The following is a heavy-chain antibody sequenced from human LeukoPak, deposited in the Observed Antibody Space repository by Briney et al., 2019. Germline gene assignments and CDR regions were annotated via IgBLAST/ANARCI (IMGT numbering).Heavy chain of an antibody. D-gene: IGHD3-9*01. V-gene: IGHV4-59*01. CDR3: ARVGEAYDILTGYYRHFDY. J-gene: IGHJ4*02. CDR2: IYYSGST. CDR1: GGSFSGYY. Sequence: SETLSLTCAVYGGSFSGYYWSWIRQPPGKGLEWIGYIYYSGSTNYNPSLKSRVTISVDTSKNQFSLKLSSVTAADTAVYYCARVGEAYDILTGYYRHFDYWGQGTLVTVSS.